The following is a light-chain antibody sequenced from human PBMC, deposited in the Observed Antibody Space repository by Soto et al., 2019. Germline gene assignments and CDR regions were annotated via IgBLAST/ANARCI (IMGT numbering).Light chain of an antibody. J-gene: IGKJ4*01. CDR2: DAS. V-gene: IGKV3-11*01. CDR3: QQRSNWPLT. CDR1: QSITSH. Sequence: EIVLTQSPATLSLSPGERGTLSCRASQSITSHLTWYQQKPAQAPRLLIYDASNRATGIPARFSGSGSGTDFTLTISSLEPEDFAVYYCQQRSNWPLTFGGGTRVEIK.